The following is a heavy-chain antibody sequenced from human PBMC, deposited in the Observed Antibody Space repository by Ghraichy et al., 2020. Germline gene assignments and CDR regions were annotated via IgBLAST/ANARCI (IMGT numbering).Heavy chain of an antibody. Sequence: SETLSLTCTVSGGSISSYYWSWIRQPPGKGLEWIGYIYYSGSTNYNPSLKSRVTISVDTSKNQFSLKLSSVTAADTAVYYCARSKGVYYGDSLDYWGQGTLVTVSS. CDR2: IYYSGST. V-gene: IGHV4-59*01. CDR1: GGSISSYY. J-gene: IGHJ4*02. D-gene: IGHD4-17*01. CDR3: ARSKGVYYGDSLDY.